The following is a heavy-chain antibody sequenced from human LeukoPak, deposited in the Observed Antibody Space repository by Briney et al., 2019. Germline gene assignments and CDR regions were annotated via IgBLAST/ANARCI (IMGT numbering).Heavy chain of an antibody. CDR1: GGSFSGYY. CDR3: ARPFGKMAGGY. J-gene: IGHJ4*02. Sequence: SETLSLTCAVYGGSFSGYYWSWIRQPPGKGLEWIGEINHSGSTNYNPSLKSRVTISVDTSKNQFSLKLSSVTAADTAVYYCARPFGKMAGGYWGQGTLVTVSS. CDR2: INHSGST. V-gene: IGHV4-34*01. D-gene: IGHD3-16*01.